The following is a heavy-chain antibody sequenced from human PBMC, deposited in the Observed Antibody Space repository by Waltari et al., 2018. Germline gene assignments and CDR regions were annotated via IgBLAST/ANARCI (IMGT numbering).Heavy chain of an antibody. V-gene: IGHV1-58*01. CDR3: AAGELDDSSGPDAFDI. D-gene: IGHD3-22*01. CDR1: GFTFTSSA. Sequence: QMQLVQSGPEVKKPGTSVKVSCKASGFTFTSSAVQWVRQARGQRLEWIGGFVVGSGNTNYAQKFQERVTITRDMSTSTAYMELSSLRSEDTAVYYCAAGELDDSSGPDAFDIWGQGTMVTVSS. CDR2: FVVGSGNT. J-gene: IGHJ3*02.